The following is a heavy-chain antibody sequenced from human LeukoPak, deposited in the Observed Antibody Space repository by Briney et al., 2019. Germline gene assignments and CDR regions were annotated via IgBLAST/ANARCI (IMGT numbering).Heavy chain of an antibody. CDR1: GFTFTTSA. V-gene: IGHV1-58*01. Sequence: ASVKVSCKASGFTFTTSAVQWVRQARGQRLEWIGWIVVGSGNTNYAQKFQERVTITRDMSTSTVYMDLSSQGSEDTAVYHCAAASNYYDRSNYYSYAMDVWGQGTTVTVSS. D-gene: IGHD3-22*01. J-gene: IGHJ6*02. CDR3: AAASNYYDRSNYYSYAMDV. CDR2: IVVGSGNT.